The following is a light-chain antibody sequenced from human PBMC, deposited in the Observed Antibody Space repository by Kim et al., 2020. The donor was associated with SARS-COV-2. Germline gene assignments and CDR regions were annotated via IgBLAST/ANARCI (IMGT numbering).Light chain of an antibody. CDR3: QVWDSTTDQQV. CDR2: DDS. J-gene: IGLJ3*02. CDR1: NIGRKS. V-gene: IGLV3-21*04. Sequence: SYELTQPPAVSVAPGETATITCGGDNIGRKSVHXYQQKPGQAPMLVIYDDSDRPSGIPERFSGSNSGNTATLAIRRVEAGDEADYFCQVWDSTTDQQVFG.